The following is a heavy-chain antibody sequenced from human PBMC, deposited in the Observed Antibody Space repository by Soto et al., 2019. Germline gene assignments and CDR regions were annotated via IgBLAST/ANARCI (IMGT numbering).Heavy chain of an antibody. CDR3: ARSRSSSGYYYYYYGMDV. CDR1: GYSFTSYW. Sequence: PGESLKISCKGSGYSFTSYWISWVRQMPGKGLEWMGRIDPSDSYTNYSPSFQGHVTISADKSISTAYLQWSSLKASDTAMYYCARSRSSSGYYYYYYGMDVWGQGTTVTVSS. J-gene: IGHJ6*02. V-gene: IGHV5-10-1*01. D-gene: IGHD6-6*01. CDR2: IDPSDSYT.